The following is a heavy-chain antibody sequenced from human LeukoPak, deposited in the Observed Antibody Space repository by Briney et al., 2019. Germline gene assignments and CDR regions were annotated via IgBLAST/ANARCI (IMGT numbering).Heavy chain of an antibody. CDR1: GGTFSSYA. CDR3: AREYYYGSGSYYPFDY. Sequence: SVKVSCKASGGTFSSYAISWVRQAPGQGLEWMGRIIPILGIANYAQKFQGRVTITADKSTSTAYMELSSLRSEDTAVYYCAREYYYGSGSYYPFDYWGQGTLVTVSS. V-gene: IGHV1-69*04. D-gene: IGHD3-10*01. CDR2: IIPILGIA. J-gene: IGHJ4*02.